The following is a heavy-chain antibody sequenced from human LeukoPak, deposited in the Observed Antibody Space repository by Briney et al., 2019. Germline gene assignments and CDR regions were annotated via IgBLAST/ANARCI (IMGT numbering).Heavy chain of an antibody. D-gene: IGHD3-10*01. CDR2: INPNSGGT. CDR1: GYTFTGYY. J-gene: IGHJ5*02. Sequence: GASVKVSCKASGYTFTGYYMHWVRQAPGQGLEWMGWINPNSGGTNYAQKFQGRVTMTRDTSISTAYMELRSLRSDDTAVYYCAYVVRGVMNWFDPWGQGTLVTVSS. CDR3: AYVVRGVMNWFDP. V-gene: IGHV1-2*02.